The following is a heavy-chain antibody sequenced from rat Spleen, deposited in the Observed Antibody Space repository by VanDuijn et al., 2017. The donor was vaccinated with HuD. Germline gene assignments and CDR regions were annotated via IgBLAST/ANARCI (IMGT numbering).Heavy chain of an antibody. D-gene: IGHD1-12*02. J-gene: IGHJ3*01. CDR1: VGGLIWRG. V-gene: IGHV5-31*01. CDR2: STHIGGIT. Sequence: EVQLKESGSALVQPAGSLWLVCTVSVGGLIWRGVHGGVQPSGKGLVCVAASTHIGGITYYPDSVKGRFTISRDNVESKLYLQRNSLRSEDTATYYCTTDGYDDTHYYGFAYWGQGTLVTVSS. CDR3: TTDGYDDTHYYGFAY.